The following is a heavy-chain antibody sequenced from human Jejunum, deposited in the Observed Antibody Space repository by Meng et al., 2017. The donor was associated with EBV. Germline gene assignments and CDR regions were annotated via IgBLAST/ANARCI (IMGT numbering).Heavy chain of an antibody. V-gene: IGHV3-21*01. J-gene: IGHJ4*02. CDR2: ISSGSSFI. CDR3: VRDSSFDVH. D-gene: IGHD3-16*01. Sequence: DEQLVEFGGGLVQRGGSLRLSCAASGFTFSHYAMSWVRQAPGKGLEWVSYISSGSSFIYYADSVKGRFTISRDDAKNSLSLQMNNLGADDTAVYYCVRDSSFDVHWGQGTLVTVSS. CDR1: GFTFSHYA.